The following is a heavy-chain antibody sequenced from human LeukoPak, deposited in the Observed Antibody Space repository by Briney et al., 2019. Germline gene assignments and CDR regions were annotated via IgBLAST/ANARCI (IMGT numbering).Heavy chain of an antibody. D-gene: IGHD3-10*01. CDR3: ASSIGSGSYYGLADY. Sequence: GRSLRLSCAASGFTFSGYGMHWVRQAPGKGLEWAALIWYDGSNKYYADSVKGRFTISRDNSKNTLYLQMNSLRAEDTAVYYCASSIGSGSYYGLADYWGQGTLVTVS. J-gene: IGHJ4*02. CDR1: GFTFSGYG. CDR2: IWYDGSNK. V-gene: IGHV3-33*01.